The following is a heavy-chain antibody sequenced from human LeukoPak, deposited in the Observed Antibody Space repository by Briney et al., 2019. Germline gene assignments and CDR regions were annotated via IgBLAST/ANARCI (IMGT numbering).Heavy chain of an antibody. D-gene: IGHD2-2*01. J-gene: IGHJ4*02. CDR1: VYSISSGYY. CDR2: IYHSGST. Sequence: SEALSLTCTVSVYSISSGYYWGWIRQPPGKGLEWIGTIYHSGSTYYNPSLKSRVTLSVDTSKNQFSLKLTSVTAADTAVYYCARVRGYCSSTICYMYYFDYWGQGTLVTVSS. V-gene: IGHV4-38-2*02. CDR3: ARVRGYCSSTICYMYYFDY.